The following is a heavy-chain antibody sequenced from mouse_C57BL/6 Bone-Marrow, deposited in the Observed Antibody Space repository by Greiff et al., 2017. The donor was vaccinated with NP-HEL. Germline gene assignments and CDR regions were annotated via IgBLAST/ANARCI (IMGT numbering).Heavy chain of an antibody. V-gene: IGHV14-4*01. Sequence: VQLKQSGAELVRPGASVKLSCTASGFNIKDDYMHWVKQRPEQGLEWIGWIDPENGDTEYASKFQGKATITADTSSNTAYLQLSSLTSEDTAVYYCTSLLLSSMDYWGQGTSVTVSS. D-gene: IGHD2-1*01. CDR3: TSLLLSSMDY. J-gene: IGHJ4*01. CDR2: IDPENGDT. CDR1: GFNIKDDY.